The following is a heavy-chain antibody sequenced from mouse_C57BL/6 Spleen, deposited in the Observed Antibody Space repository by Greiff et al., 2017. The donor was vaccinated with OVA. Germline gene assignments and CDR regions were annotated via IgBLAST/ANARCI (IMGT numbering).Heavy chain of an antibody. V-gene: IGHV1-5*01. J-gene: IGHJ1*03. CDR3: TTVTTVVATGYFDV. Sequence: VQLQQSGTVLARPGASVKMSCKTSGYTFTSYWMLWVKQRPGQGLEWIGAIYPGNSDTSYNQKFKGKAKLTAVTSASTAYMELSSLTNEDSAVYYCTTVTTVVATGYFDVWGTGTTVTVSS. CDR2: IYPGNSDT. CDR1: GYTFTSYW. D-gene: IGHD1-1*01.